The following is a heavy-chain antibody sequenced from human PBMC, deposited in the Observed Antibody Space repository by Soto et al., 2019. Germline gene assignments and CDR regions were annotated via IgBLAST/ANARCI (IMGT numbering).Heavy chain of an antibody. Sequence: QVQLVQSGAEVKKPGSSVKVTCKASGGTFRRYAISWVRQAPGQGLEWMGGIIPNIGTAKKAQKFQGRVTITADESTSTAYMELSSLRSEDTAVYYCARDQYYDDSSGYFPTDYYGMDVWGQGTTVTVSS. CDR2: IIPNIGTA. D-gene: IGHD3-22*01. CDR1: GGTFRRYA. CDR3: ARDQYYDDSSGYFPTDYYGMDV. J-gene: IGHJ6*02. V-gene: IGHV1-69*01.